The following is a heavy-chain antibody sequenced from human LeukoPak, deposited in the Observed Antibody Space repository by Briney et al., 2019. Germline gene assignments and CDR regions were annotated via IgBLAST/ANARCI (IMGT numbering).Heavy chain of an antibody. V-gene: IGHV4-31*03. CDR3: ARGGDGYNFRLISYYYGMDV. D-gene: IGHD5-24*01. Sequence: SETLSLTCTVSGGSISSGGYYWSWIRQHPGKGLEWIGYIYYSGSTYYNPSLKSRVTISVDTSKNQFSLKLSSVTAADTAVYYCARGGDGYNFRLISYYYGMDVWGQGTTVTVSS. CDR1: GGSISSGGYY. J-gene: IGHJ6*02. CDR2: IYYSGST.